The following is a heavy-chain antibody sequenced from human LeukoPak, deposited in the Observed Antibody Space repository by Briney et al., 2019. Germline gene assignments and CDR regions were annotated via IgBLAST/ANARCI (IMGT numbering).Heavy chain of an antibody. V-gene: IGHV4-59*12. CDR3: ARDGKWNRRFDY. CDR2: IYYSGST. J-gene: IGHJ4*02. D-gene: IGHD1-1*01. Sequence: PSETLSLTCTVSGGSISSYYWSWIRQPPGKGLEWIGYIYYSGSTNYNPSLKSRVTISVDTSKNQFSLKLSSVTAADTAVYYCARDGKWNRRFDYWGQGTLVTVSS. CDR1: GGSISSYY.